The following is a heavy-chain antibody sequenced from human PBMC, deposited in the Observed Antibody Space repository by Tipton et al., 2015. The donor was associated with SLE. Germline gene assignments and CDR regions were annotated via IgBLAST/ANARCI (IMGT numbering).Heavy chain of an antibody. CDR3: ARDARISNCYDSSGYYHKWFAP. J-gene: IGHJ5*02. CDR1: GFTFSYYN. Sequence: SLRLSCTASGFTFSYYNMNWVRQAPGGGLEWVPSISSTGIYIYNADSLKGRFTFSRDNAKNSLYLQMNSLRAEDTSVYYCARDARISNCYDSSGYYHKWFAPWGQGTLVTVSS. D-gene: IGHD3-22*01. CDR2: ISSTGIYI. V-gene: IGHV3-21*03.